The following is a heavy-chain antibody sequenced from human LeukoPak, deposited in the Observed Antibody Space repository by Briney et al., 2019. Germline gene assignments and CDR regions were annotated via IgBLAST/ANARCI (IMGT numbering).Heavy chain of an antibody. Sequence: PGGSLRLSCAASGFTVSSNYMSWVRQAPGKGLEWVSVIYSGGSTYYADSVKGRFTISRDNSKNTLYLQMNSLRAEDTAVYYCARATDFWSGYYYYWGQGTLVTVSS. V-gene: IGHV3-53*01. CDR1: GFTVSSNY. CDR2: IYSGGST. D-gene: IGHD3-3*01. CDR3: ARATDFWSGYYYY. J-gene: IGHJ4*02.